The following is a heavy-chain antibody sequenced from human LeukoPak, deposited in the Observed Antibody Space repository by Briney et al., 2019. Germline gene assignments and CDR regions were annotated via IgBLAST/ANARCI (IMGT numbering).Heavy chain of an antibody. Sequence: PSETLSLTCTVSGGSISDYYWSWIRQPPGKGLEWIGYIYYTGSTNFNPSPKSRVTISVDTSKNQFSLKLSSVTVADTAVYYCARRSRSSSTYYFDYWGQGTLVTVSS. D-gene: IGHD6-6*01. V-gene: IGHV4-59*08. CDR3: ARRSRSSSTYYFDY. CDR2: IYYTGST. J-gene: IGHJ4*02. CDR1: GGSISDYY.